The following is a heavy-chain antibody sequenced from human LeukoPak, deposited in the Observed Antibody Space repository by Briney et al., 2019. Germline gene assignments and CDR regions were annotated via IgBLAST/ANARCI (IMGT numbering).Heavy chain of an antibody. D-gene: IGHD3-10*01. CDR1: GGSISSSSYY. J-gene: IGHJ4*02. CDR3: ARSPSTMVNDY. Sequence: SETLSLTCTVSGGSISSSSYYWGWIRQPPGKGLEWIGSIYHSGSTNYNPSLKSRVTISVDKSKDQFSLKLSSVTAADTAVYYCARSPSTMVNDYWGQGTLVTVSS. V-gene: IGHV4-39*07. CDR2: IYHSGST.